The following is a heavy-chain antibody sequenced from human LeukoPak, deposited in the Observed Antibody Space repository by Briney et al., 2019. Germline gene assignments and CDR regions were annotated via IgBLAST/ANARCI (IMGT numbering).Heavy chain of an antibody. D-gene: IGHD4-23*01. CDR3: ARGGRMTTVVTYYFDY. J-gene: IGHJ4*02. CDR1: GYSFTNYY. V-gene: IGHV1-46*01. CDR2: VNPSGGST. Sequence: ASVKVSCKASGYSFTNYYIHWVRQAPGQGLEWMGIVNPSGGSTTYAQEFQGRVTMTRDTSTSTVYMDLSSLRSDDTAAYFCARGGRMTTVVTYYFDYWGQGTLVTVSS.